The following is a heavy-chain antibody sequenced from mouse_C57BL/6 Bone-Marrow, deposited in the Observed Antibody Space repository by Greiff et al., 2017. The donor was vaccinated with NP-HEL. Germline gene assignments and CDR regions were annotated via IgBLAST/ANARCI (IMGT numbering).Heavy chain of an antibody. Sequence: VQLQQSGPGLVQPSQSLSITCTVSGFSLTSYGVHWVRQSPGKGLEWLGVIWRGGSTDYNAAFMSRLSITKDNSKSQVFFKMNSLQADDTAIYYCATYYYGSSSYYYAMDYWGQGTSVTVSS. CDR2: IWRGGST. D-gene: IGHD1-1*01. V-gene: IGHV2-5*01. J-gene: IGHJ4*01. CDR3: ATYYYGSSSYYYAMDY. CDR1: GFSLTSYG.